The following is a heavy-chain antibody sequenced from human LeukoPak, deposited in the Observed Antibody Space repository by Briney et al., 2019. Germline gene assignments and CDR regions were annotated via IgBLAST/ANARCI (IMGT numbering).Heavy chain of an antibody. J-gene: IGHJ5*02. CDR1: GYTFTGYY. D-gene: IGHD3-10*01. Sequence: ASVKVSCKASGYTFTGYYMHWVRQAPGQGLEWMGWINPNSGGTNYAQKFQGRVTMTRDTSISTAYMELSRLRSYDTAVYYCAREIYGSGPHCFVPWGQGTLVTVSS. CDR3: AREIYGSGPHCFVP. CDR2: INPNSGGT. V-gene: IGHV1-2*02.